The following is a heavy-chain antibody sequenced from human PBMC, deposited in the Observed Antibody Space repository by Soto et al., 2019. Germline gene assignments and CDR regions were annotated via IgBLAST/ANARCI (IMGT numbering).Heavy chain of an antibody. V-gene: IGHV1-69*13. J-gene: IGHJ4*02. D-gene: IGHD6-19*01. CDR1: GGTFSIYA. Sequence: SVKVSCKASGGTFSIYAISWVRRSALQGREGMGGIIPIFGTASYAQKFQGRVTITADESTSTAYMELSSLRSEDTAVYYCARGMVSSGWFLAYWGQGTLVTVSS. CDR2: IIPIFGTA. CDR3: ARGMVSSGWFLAY.